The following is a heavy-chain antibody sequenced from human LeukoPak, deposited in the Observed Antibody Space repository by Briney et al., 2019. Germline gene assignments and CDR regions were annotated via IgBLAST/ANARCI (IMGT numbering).Heavy chain of an antibody. CDR2: INAGNGNT. CDR3: ARGVRPFDS. J-gene: IGHJ4*02. D-gene: IGHD1-1*01. Sequence: GASVKVSCKASGYTFTSYAMRWVRQAPGQRLEWMGWINAGNGNTKYAQKLQGRVTTTTDTSASTAYMELSSVRSEDTAVYLCARGVRPFDSWGQGTLVTVSS. CDR1: GYTFTSYA. V-gene: IGHV1-3*01.